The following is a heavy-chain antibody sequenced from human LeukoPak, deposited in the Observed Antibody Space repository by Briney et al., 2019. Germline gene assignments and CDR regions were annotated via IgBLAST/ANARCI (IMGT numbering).Heavy chain of an antibody. Sequence: GASLQISCKGSGYIFTNYWIGWVRQMPGRGLEWMGIIYPGDSDTRYSPSFQGQVTISADKSISTAYLQWSSLKASDTAIYYCARLVGILTGPTDYWAREPWSPSPQ. CDR2: IYPGDSDT. CDR3: ARLVGILTGPTDY. D-gene: IGHD3-9*01. CDR1: GYIFTNYW. V-gene: IGHV5-51*01. J-gene: IGHJ4*02.